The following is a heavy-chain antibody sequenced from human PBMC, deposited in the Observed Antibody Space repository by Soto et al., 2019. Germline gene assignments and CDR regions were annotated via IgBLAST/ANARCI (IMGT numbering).Heavy chain of an antibody. Sequence: PSETLSLTCTVSGGSISSYYWSWIRQPPGKGLEWIGYIYYSGSTNYNPSLKSRVTISVDTSKNQFSLKLSSVTAADTAVYYCARGNWGSHFDYWGQGTLVTVSS. CDR1: GGSISSYY. CDR2: IYYSGST. J-gene: IGHJ4*02. CDR3: ARGNWGSHFDY. V-gene: IGHV4-59*01. D-gene: IGHD3-16*01.